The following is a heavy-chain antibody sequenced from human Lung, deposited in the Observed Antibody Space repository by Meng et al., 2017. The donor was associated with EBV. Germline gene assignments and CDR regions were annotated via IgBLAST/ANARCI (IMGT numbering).Heavy chain of an antibody. CDR2: IYHSGGT. Sequence: VRRRGAGQGLGKPSGTLSLTCDDSGGSIRGSNWWSWVRQPPGKGLEWIGEIYHSGGTNYNPSLKSRVTISVDKSKNQFSLKLSSVTAADTAVYYCARVCEVCLDYWGQGTLVTVSS. CDR3: ARVCEVCLDY. D-gene: IGHD5/OR15-5a*01. CDR1: GGSIRGSNW. V-gene: IGHV4-4*02. J-gene: IGHJ4*02.